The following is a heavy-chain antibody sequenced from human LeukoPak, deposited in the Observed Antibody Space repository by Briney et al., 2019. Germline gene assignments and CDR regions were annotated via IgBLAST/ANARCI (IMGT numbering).Heavy chain of an antibody. J-gene: IGHJ4*02. CDR3: AKQSAGSAAWYSLHYDF. CDR1: GFTLSSYA. D-gene: IGHD6-13*01. V-gene: IGHV3-23*01. Sequence: RGSLRLFCAASGFTLSSYAMTWVRQAPGRGLEWVSSVDGGGGGTYYADSVKGRFTISRDNSKDTLYLQMNGLRAEDTAVYFCAKQSAGSAAWYSLHYDFWGQGTLVTVSS. CDR2: VDGGGGGT.